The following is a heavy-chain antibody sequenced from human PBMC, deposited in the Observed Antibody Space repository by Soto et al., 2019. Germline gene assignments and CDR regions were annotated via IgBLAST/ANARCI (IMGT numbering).Heavy chain of an antibody. CDR2: INPSDGTT. D-gene: IGHD2-2*01. V-gene: IGHV1-46*03. CDR1: GYTLTSYY. J-gene: IGHJ4*02. CDR3: VRAWATFCSRMSCPGDY. Sequence: GASVKVSCKASGYTLTSYYVHWVRQAPGQGLEWMGIINPSDGTTSHAQKFQGRITMTRDTSTSTVYMDLTSLRSEDTAMYYCVRAWATFCSRMSCPGDYWGQGTLVTVSS.